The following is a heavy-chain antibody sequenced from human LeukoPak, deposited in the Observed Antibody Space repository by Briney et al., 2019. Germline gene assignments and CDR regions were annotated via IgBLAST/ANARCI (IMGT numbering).Heavy chain of an antibody. V-gene: IGHV3-53*05. D-gene: IGHD2/OR15-2a*01. Sequence: GGSLRLSCAASVFTLGSNYMSWVRQAPGKGLEWVSVIYSGGSTYYADSVKGRFTISRDNSKNTLYLQMSSLRAEDTAVYYCVKDLWGVPFDYWGQGTLVTVSS. CDR2: IYSGGST. CDR1: VFTLGSNY. J-gene: IGHJ4*02. CDR3: VKDLWGVPFDY.